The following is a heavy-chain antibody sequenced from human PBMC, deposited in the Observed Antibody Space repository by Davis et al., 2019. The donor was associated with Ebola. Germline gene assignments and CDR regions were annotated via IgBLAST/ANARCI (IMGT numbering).Heavy chain of an antibody. CDR2: IIPILGIA. CDR3: ARAVTTNNWYFDL. V-gene: IGHV1-69*10. Sequence: AASVKVSCKASGGTFSSYAISWVRQAPGQGLEWMGGIIPILGIANYAQKFQGRVTITADKSTSTAYMELSSLRSEDTAVYYCARAVTTNNWYFDLWGRGTLVTVSS. J-gene: IGHJ2*01. D-gene: IGHD4-17*01. CDR1: GGTFSSYA.